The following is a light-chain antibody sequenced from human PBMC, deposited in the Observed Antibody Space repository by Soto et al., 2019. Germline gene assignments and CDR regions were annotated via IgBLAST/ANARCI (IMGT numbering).Light chain of an antibody. J-gene: IGKJ4*01. CDR3: QQFSSYPLT. CDR2: RAS. CDR1: QNIYSN. Sequence: IVMTQSPATLSVSPGARAPLSCRASQNIYSNIAWYQQRPGQAPRLLIYRASTRATGVPARFSGSGSGTEFTLTISSLEPEDFAVYYCQQFSSYPLTFGGGTKVDIK. V-gene: IGKV3-15*01.